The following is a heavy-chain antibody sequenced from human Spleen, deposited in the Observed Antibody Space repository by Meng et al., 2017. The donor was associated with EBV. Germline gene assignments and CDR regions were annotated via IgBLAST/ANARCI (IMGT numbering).Heavy chain of an antibody. CDR2: ITYSGST. Sequence: QLHLQDSGSGLVKPSQTLSLTCAVSGGSISSGTYYWSWIRQPPGKGLEWIGYITYSGSTSYKPSLKSRVTISVDTSKNHFSLKMRSVTAADTAVYYCARDAGGPGGYWGQGTLVTVSS. J-gene: IGHJ4*02. D-gene: IGHD3-16*01. CDR3: ARDAGGPGGY. CDR1: GGSISSGTYY. V-gene: IGHV4-61*03.